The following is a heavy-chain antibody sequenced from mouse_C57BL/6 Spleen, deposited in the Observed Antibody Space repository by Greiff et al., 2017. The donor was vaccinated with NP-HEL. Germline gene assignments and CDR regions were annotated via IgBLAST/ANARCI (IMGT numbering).Heavy chain of an antibody. J-gene: IGHJ2*01. Sequence: QVHVKQSGPGLVQPSQSLSITCTVSGFSLTSYGVHWVRQSPGKGLEWLGVIWSGGSTDYNAAFISRLSISKDNSKSQVFFKMNSLQADDTAIYYCARSLANWESYFDYWGQGTTLTVSS. D-gene: IGHD4-1*01. CDR2: IWSGGST. CDR1: GFSLTSYG. CDR3: ARSLANWESYFDY. V-gene: IGHV2-2*01.